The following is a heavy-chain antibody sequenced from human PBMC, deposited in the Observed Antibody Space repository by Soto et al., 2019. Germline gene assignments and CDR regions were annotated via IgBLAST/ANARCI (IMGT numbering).Heavy chain of an antibody. V-gene: IGHV1-2*04. CDR2: INPDSGGT. D-gene: IGHD2-21*02. J-gene: IGHJ4*02. CDR1: GYIFTGYY. CDR3: ARAVEPYCHLGVCDYFDF. Sequence: ASVKVSCKASGYIFTGYYIHWVRQAPGQGLEWMGFINPDSGGTNYAQKFQGWVTLTRDASINTVYMDLSRLKSDDTAVYYCARAVEPYCHLGVCDYFDFWGQGTLVTAPQ.